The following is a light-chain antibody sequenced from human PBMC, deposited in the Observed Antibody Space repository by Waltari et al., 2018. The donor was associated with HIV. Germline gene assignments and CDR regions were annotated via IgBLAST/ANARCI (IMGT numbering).Light chain of an antibody. J-gene: IGLJ3*02. CDR3: AAWDDSLHWV. Sequence: QSVLTQPPSVSGHPGQRVNITCSGSSSHSGSNSVYWYQHLPGTAPTLLLDSYNERPSGVPDRFSASKSGTSASLAISGLQSEDEADYHCAAWDDSLHWVFGGGTKLTVL. CDR1: SSHSGSNS. CDR2: SYN. V-gene: IGLV1-44*01.